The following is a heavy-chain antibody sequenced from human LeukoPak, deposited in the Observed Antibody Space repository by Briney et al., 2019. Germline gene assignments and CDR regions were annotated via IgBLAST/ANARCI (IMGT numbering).Heavy chain of an antibody. D-gene: IGHD3-10*01. CDR3: ARDSFHYGSGSYYNGVGDY. J-gene: IGHJ4*02. V-gene: IGHV4-30-4*07. Sequence: SETLSLTCTVSGGSISSGGYSWSWIRQPPGKGLEWIGYIYYSGSTYYNPSLKSRVTISVDTSKNQFSLKLTSVTAADTAVYYCARDSFHYGSGSYYNGVGDYWGQGTLVTVSS. CDR1: GGSISSGGYS. CDR2: IYYSGST.